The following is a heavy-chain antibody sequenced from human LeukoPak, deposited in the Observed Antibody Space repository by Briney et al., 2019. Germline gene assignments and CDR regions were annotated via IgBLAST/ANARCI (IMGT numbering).Heavy chain of an antibody. CDR3: AKDLWFREA. V-gene: IGHV3-30*18. D-gene: IGHD3-10*01. CDR1: GFTFSSYG. J-gene: IGHJ4*02. CDR2: ISYDGSNK. Sequence: GRSLRPSCAASGFTFSSYGMHWVRQAPGKGLEWVAVISYDGSNKYYADSVKGRFTISRDNSKNTLYLQMNSLRAEDTAVYYCAKDLWFREAWGQGTLVTVSS.